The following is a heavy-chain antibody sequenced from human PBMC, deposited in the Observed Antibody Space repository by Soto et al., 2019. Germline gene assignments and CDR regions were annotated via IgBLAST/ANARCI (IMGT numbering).Heavy chain of an antibody. CDR3: ASGGSWGAFDI. V-gene: IGHV3-72*01. CDR1: GFTFSDHY. Sequence: PGGSLRLSCAASGFTFSDHYMDWVRQAPGKGLEWVGRTRNKANSYTTEYAASVKGRFTISRDDSKNSLYLQMNSLKTEDTAVYYCASGGSWGAFDIWGQGTMVTVSS. D-gene: IGHD2-15*01. J-gene: IGHJ3*02. CDR2: TRNKANSYTT.